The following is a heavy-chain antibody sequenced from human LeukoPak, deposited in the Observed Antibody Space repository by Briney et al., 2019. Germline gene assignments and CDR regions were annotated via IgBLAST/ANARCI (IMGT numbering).Heavy chain of an antibody. CDR1: GFIFSSDD. CDR3: ARESEGGTGTSCPDY. CDR2: IQSDGRNK. V-gene: IGHV3-33*05. D-gene: IGHD2-2*01. J-gene: IGHJ4*02. Sequence: GGSLRLSCAASGFIFSSDDMHWVRQAPGKGLEWVAGIQSDGRNKYYVDSVKGRFAISRDNSKSTLYLQVNSLRVEDTALYYCARESEGGTGTSCPDYWGQGTLVTVSS.